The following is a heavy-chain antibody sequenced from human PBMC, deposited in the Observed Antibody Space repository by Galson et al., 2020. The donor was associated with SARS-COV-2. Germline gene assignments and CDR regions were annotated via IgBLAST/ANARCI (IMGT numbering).Heavy chain of an antibody. Sequence: GGSLRLSCAASEFTFSSYTMYWVCQAPGTGLELVSSISTYSSYIYYSNSVQGRFTISRDNAKKSLVLQMNSLRAEDTAVYYCARSPPASSSGTSIYFDNWGQGSLVTVSS. CDR1: EFTFSSYT. J-gene: IGHJ4*02. CDR2: ISTYSSYI. D-gene: IGHD3-10*01. V-gene: IGHV3-21*01. CDR3: ARSPPASSSGTSIYFDN.